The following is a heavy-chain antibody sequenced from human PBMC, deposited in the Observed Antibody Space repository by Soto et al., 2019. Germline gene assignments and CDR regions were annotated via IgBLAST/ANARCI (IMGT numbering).Heavy chain of an antibody. CDR3: ARDSAYYYGSGSYPYVMDV. CDR2: INPNSGGT. J-gene: IGHJ6*02. Sequence: ASVKVSCKASGYTLTGYYMHWVRQAPGQGLEWMGWINPNSGGTNYAQKFQGWVTMTRDTSISTAYMELSRLRSDDTAVYYCARDSAYYYGSGSYPYVMDVWGQGSTVTVSS. V-gene: IGHV1-2*04. D-gene: IGHD3-10*01. CDR1: GYTLTGYY.